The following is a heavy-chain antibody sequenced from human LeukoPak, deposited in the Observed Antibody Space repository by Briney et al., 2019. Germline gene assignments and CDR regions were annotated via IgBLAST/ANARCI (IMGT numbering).Heavy chain of an antibody. J-gene: IGHJ6*02. CDR3: AKEDNYGMDV. CDR1: GFTFDDYA. Sequence: SGGSLRLSCAASGFTFDDYAMHWVRQAPGKGLEWVSGISWNSGSIGYADSVKGRFTISRDNAKNSLYLQVNSLRAEDTALYYCAKEDNYGMDVWGQGTTVTVSS. CDR2: ISWNSGSI. D-gene: IGHD5-24*01. V-gene: IGHV3-9*01.